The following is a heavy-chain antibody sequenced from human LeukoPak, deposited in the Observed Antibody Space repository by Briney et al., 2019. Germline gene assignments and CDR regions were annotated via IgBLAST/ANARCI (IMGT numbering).Heavy chain of an antibody. CDR1: GYTFIDYY. D-gene: IGHD6-19*01. CDR3: ATLRRSGWYIGD. V-gene: IGHV1-2*02. CDR2: INPNSGGT. Sequence: GASVKVSCKASGYTFIDYYTHWVRQAPGQGLEWMGWINPNSGGTYYAEKFQGRVTMTRDTSITTAYMELSSLRSDDTAMYYCATLRRSGWYIGDWGQGTLVTVSS. J-gene: IGHJ4*02.